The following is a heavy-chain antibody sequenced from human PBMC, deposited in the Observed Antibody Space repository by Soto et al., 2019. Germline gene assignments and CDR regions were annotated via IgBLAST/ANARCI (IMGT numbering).Heavy chain of an antibody. CDR2: INAGNGHT. Sequence: QVQLVQPGAEVKKPGASVKVSCKASGYTFTSYAIHWVRQAPGQRLEWMGWINAGNGHTQYSQRFQGRVTITRDTSXSXXYMEVSSLRSEGTALYYWARKQSAEILSLSHACGIWGQGTMVTVSS. V-gene: IGHV1-3*01. CDR1: GYTFTSYA. J-gene: IGHJ3*02. CDR3: ARKQSAEILSLSHACGI. D-gene: IGHD2-15*01.